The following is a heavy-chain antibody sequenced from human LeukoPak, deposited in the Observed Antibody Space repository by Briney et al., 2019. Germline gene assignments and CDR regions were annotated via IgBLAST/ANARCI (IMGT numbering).Heavy chain of an antibody. D-gene: IGHD3-9*01. CDR3: ARGNRGLRYFDWYGYFDY. Sequence: SETLSLTCAVYGGSFSVYYWSWIRQPPGKGLEWIGEINHSGSTNYNPSLKSRVTISVDTSKNQFSLKLSSVTAADTAVYYCARGNRGLRYFDWYGYFDYWGQGTLVTVSS. CDR1: GGSFSVYY. CDR2: INHSGST. V-gene: IGHV4-34*01. J-gene: IGHJ4*02.